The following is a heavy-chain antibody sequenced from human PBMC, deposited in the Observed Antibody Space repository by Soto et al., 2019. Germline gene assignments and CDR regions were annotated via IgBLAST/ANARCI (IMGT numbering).Heavy chain of an antibody. V-gene: IGHV1-69*13. CDR2: IIPIFGTA. CDR3: AREDDYYDSSGSWFDP. J-gene: IGHJ5*02. Sequence: ASVKVSCKASGGTFSSYAISWVRQAPGQGLEWMGGIIPIFGTANYAQKFQGRVTITADESTSTAYMELSSLRSEDTAVYYCAREDDYYDSSGSWFDPWGQGTLVTVSS. D-gene: IGHD3-22*01. CDR1: GGTFSSYA.